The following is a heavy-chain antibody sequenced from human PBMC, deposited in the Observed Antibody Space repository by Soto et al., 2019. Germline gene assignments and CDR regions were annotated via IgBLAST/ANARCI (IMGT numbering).Heavy chain of an antibody. V-gene: IGHV3-74*01. CDR1: GFTFSTYW. J-gene: IGHJ4*02. CDR2: INSDGSTT. CDR3: ARVGQGRYYFDY. Sequence: VHLVESGGGLVQPGGSLRLSCAGSGFTFSTYWMHWVRQVPGKGLVWVSRINSDGSTTSYADSVKGRFTISRDNANDTLYLQMNSLRAEDTAVYYCARVGQGRYYFDYWGQGTLVTVSS.